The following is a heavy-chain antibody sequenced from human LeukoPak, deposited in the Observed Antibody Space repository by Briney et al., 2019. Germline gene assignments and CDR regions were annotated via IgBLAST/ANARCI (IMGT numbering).Heavy chain of an antibody. J-gene: IGHJ4*02. CDR1: GGSFSGYY. CDR2: VNHSGST. V-gene: IGHV4-34*01. Sequence: SETLSLTCAVYGGSFSGYYWSWIRQPPGKGLEWIGEVNHSGSTNYNPSLKSRVTISVDTSKNQFSLKLSSVTAADTAVYYCASGIAAAGLYFDYWGQGTLVTVSS. D-gene: IGHD6-13*01. CDR3: ASGIAAAGLYFDY.